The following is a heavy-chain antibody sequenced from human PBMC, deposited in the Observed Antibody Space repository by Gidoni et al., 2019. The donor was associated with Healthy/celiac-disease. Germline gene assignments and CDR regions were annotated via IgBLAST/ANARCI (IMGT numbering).Heavy chain of an antibody. CDR2: IIPIFGTA. CDR1: GGTFSSYA. V-gene: IGHV1-69*01. J-gene: IGHJ6*02. Sequence: KASGGTFSSYAISWVRQAPGQGLEWMGGIIPIFGTANYAQKFQGRVTITADESTSTAYMELSSLRSVDTAVYYCARDVGPMRYYGMDVWGQGTTVTVSS. CDR3: ARDVGPMRYYGMDV. D-gene: IGHD3-22*01.